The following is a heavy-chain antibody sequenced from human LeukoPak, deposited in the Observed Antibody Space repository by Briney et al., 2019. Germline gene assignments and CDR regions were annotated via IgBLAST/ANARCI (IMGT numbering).Heavy chain of an antibody. Sequence: KTSETLSLTCTVSGGSVNSSDHYWAWIRQPPGKGLEWIGSIFYSGSAYNNPSVKSRLTTSIDTSKNQFSLNLTSVTAADTALYYCARGAADDSSGYDHHYHYYMDVWGKGTTVTVSS. CDR1: GGSVNSSDHY. V-gene: IGHV4-39*07. D-gene: IGHD3-22*01. CDR3: ARGAADDSSGYDHHYHYYMDV. J-gene: IGHJ6*03. CDR2: IFYSGSA.